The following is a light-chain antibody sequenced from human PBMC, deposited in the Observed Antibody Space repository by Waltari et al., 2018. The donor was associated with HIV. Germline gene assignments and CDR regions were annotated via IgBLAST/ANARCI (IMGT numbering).Light chain of an antibody. V-gene: IGLV2-14*03. Sequence: QSALTQPASVSGSPGQSITISCTGTNSDVGDYDYVSWYRQHPGEAPKLLIYDFDHRPSGVSDRFSGSKSGNTASLTISGLQTEDESDYYCSSYSIRSTVVFGGGTKLTVL. CDR2: DFD. CDR1: NSDVGDYDY. J-gene: IGLJ2*01. CDR3: SSYSIRSTVV.